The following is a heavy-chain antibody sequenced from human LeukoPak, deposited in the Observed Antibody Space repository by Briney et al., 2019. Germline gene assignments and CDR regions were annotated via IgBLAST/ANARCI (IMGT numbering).Heavy chain of an antibody. CDR1: GFTFGSYW. V-gene: IGHV3-7*01. CDR2: IKQEGSEK. J-gene: IGHJ4*02. CDR3: ARKNGLDY. Sequence: PGGSLRLSCAASGFTFGSYWMSWVRQAPGKGREWVANIKQEGSEKYYVDSVKGRFTISRDNAKNSLYLQMNSLRAEDTAVYYCARKNGLDYWGQGTLVTVSS.